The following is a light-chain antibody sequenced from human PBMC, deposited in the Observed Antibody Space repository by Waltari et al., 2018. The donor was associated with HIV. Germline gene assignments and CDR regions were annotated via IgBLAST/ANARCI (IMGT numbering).Light chain of an antibody. CDR3: STWDDRLSIPV. CDR2: KEV. J-gene: IGLJ3*02. V-gene: IGLV1-44*01. Sequence: QSALVQPPSLSVTPGQRVTISCSGSISNIGINPVNWYRRVPGAAPKLLIYKEVQRPSGVPDRFSASKSGTSASLAISGLQSEDEADYFCSTWDDRLSIPVFGGGTFLTV. CDR1: ISNIGINP.